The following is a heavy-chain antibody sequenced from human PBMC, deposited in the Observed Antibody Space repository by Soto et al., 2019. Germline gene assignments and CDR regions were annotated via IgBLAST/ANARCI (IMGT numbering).Heavy chain of an antibody. V-gene: IGHV3-30*03. J-gene: IGHJ6*02. CDR1: GFTFSSYG. Sequence: GGSLRLSCAASGFTFSSYGMHWVRQAPGKGLEWVAVISYDGSNKYYADSVKGRFTISRDNSKNTLYLQMNSLRAEDTAVYYCATGLPQESDYYYYGMDVWGQGTTVTVSS. D-gene: IGHD4-17*01. CDR2: ISYDGSNK. CDR3: ATGLPQESDYYYYGMDV.